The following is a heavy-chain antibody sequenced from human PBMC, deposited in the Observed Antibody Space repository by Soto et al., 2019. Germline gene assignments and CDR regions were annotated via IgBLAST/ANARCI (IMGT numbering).Heavy chain of an antibody. V-gene: IGHV1-58*01. CDR3: AAETGVAAGIDY. CDR2: IVVGSGNT. CDR1: GFTFTSSA. J-gene: IGHJ4*02. Sequence: SVKVSCKASGFTFTSSAVQWVRQARGQRLEWIGWIVVGSGNTNYAQKFQERVTITRDMSTSTAYMELSSLRSEDTAVYYCAAETGVAAGIDYWGQGTLVTVSS. D-gene: IGHD6-13*01.